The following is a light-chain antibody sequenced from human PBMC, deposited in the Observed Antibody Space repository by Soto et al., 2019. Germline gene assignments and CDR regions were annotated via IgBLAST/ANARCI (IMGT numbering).Light chain of an antibody. Sequence: QSALAQTASVSGSPGQAITISCTGTNRDVGSYNSVSWYQQYPDQAPKLLIYESTKRPSGGSHRFSASKSGNTASLTISALQAEDEADYYCCYYAGDNIPSIFGTGTKVTVL. J-gene: IGLJ1*01. V-gene: IGLV2-23*01. CDR1: NRDVGSYNS. CDR3: CYYAGDNIPSI. CDR2: EST.